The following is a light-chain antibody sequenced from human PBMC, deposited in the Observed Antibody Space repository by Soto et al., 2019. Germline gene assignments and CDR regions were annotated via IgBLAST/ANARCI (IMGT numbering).Light chain of an antibody. V-gene: IGLV2-18*01. CDR3: SLYTSENTYV. Sequence: QSALTKPPSVSGSPGQSVTISCTGTSPDFVSYNRVSWYQQPPGTAPKLIIYEASNRPSGVPGRFSGSKSGNTASLTISGLQSADEADYYCSLYTSENTYVFGTGTKLTVL. CDR2: EAS. CDR1: SPDFVSYNR. J-gene: IGLJ1*01.